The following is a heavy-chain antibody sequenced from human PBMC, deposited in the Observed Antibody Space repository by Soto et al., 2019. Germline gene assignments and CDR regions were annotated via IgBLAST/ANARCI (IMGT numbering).Heavy chain of an antibody. J-gene: IGHJ6*02. D-gene: IGHD2-8*01. CDR1: GYSFTDYH. Sequence: ASVKVSCKASGYSFTDYHIHWVRQAPGQGLEWLGRINPKSGGTSTAQKFQGWVTMTTDTSISTASMELTRLTSDDTAIYYCARGDSTDCSNGVCSFFYNHDTDVWGQGTTLTVSS. CDR2: INPKSGGT. V-gene: IGHV1-2*04. CDR3: ARGDSTDCSNGVCSFFYNHDTDV.